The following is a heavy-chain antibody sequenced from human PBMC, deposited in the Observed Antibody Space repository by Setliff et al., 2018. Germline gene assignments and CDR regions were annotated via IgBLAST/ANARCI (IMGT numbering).Heavy chain of an antibody. V-gene: IGHV3-15*01. J-gene: IGHJ4*02. CDR1: GVTVSDAW. D-gene: IGHD3-10*02. CDR2: IKSKAYGGTA. Sequence: GGSLRLSCAASGVTVSDAWMTWVRQAPGKGLEWVGHIKSKAYGGTADYAAPVKGRFTISRDDSKNTLYLQMNSLKTEDTAVYYCTTAETFVFGELLSGPFDYWGQGTLVTVSS. CDR3: TTAETFVFGELLSGPFDY.